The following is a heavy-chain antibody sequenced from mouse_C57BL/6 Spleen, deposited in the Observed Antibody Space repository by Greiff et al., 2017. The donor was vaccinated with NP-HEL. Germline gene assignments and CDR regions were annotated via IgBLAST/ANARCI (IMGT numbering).Heavy chain of an antibody. CDR3: ASDSLYSNYFDY. CDR2: ISYDGSN. Sequence: EVQLQQSGPGLVKPSQSLYLTCSVTGYSITSGYYWNWIRQFPGNNLEWMGYISYDGSNNYNPSLKNRISITRDTSKNPFFLQLNSVTTEDTATYYCASDSLYSNYFDYWGQGTTLTVSS. CDR1: GYSITSGYY. V-gene: IGHV3-6*01. J-gene: IGHJ2*01. D-gene: IGHD2-5*01.